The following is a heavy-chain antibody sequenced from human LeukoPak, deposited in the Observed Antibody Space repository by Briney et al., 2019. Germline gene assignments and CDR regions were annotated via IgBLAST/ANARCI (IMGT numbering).Heavy chain of an antibody. CDR3: ARGHYYYYMDV. CDR1: GYTFTGYY. CDR2: INPYSGGT. J-gene: IGHJ6*03. V-gene: IGHV1-2*02. Sequence: ASVKVSCKASGYTFTGYYMHWVRQAPGQGLEWMGWINPYSGGTNYAQKFQGRVTMTRDTSISTAYMELSRLRSDDTAVYYCARGHYYYYMDVWGKGTTVTVSS.